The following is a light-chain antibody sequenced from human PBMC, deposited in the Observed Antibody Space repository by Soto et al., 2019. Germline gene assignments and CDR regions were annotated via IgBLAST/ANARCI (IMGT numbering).Light chain of an antibody. CDR3: QQSYNTPPET. CDR1: QGIHTH. J-gene: IGKJ1*01. Sequence: DIQLTQSPSFLSASEGDRVTITCRASQGIHTHLAWYQQKPGKAPKLLIDSASTLQSGVPSRFSGSGSGTEFTLTISGLQPEDFATYYCQQSYNTPPETFGQGTKVDIK. CDR2: SAS. V-gene: IGKV1-9*01.